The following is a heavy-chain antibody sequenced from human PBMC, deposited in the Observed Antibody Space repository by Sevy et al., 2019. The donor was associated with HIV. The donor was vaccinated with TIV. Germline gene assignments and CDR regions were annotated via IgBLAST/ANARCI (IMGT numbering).Heavy chain of an antibody. CDR2: IKQGGSEK. CDR3: ARRLSGIVARQDYFDY. V-gene: IGHV3-7*01. Sequence: GGSLRLSCAASGFTFSSYWMSWVRQAPGKGLEWVANIKQGGSEKYYVDSVKGRFTISRDNAKNSLYLQMNSLRVEDTAVYYCARRLSGIVARQDYFDYWGQGTLVTVSS. CDR1: GFTFSSYW. D-gene: IGHD6-6*01. J-gene: IGHJ4*02.